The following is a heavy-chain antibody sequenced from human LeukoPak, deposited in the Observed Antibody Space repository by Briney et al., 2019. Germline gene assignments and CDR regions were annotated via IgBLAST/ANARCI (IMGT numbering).Heavy chain of an antibody. CDR2: ISGSGITT. D-gene: IGHD1-26*01. Sequence: PGGPLRLSCAASGYTFSNYAMGCGRLAPGRGLEWVSVISGSGITTFYADSVKGRFTISRDNSKNTLYLQMNSLRAEDTAVYYCAKERREQSRDNYFDYWGQGTLVTVSS. V-gene: IGHV3-23*01. CDR1: GYTFSNYA. J-gene: IGHJ4*02. CDR3: AKERREQSRDNYFDY.